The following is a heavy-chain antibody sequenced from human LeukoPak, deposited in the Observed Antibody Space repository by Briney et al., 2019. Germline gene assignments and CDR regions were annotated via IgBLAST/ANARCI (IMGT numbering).Heavy chain of an antibody. CDR3: ARDQRAYYYDSSGYYYNWFDP. D-gene: IGHD3-22*01. CDR2: IYYSGST. CDR1: GGSISSGGYY. J-gene: IGHJ5*02. V-gene: IGHV4-31*03. Sequence: PSETLSLTCTVSGGSISSGGYYWSWIRQQPGKGLEWIGYIYYSGSTYYNPSLKSRVTISVDTSKNQFSLKLSSVTAADTAVYYCARDQRAYYYDSSGYYYNWFDPWGQGILVTVSS.